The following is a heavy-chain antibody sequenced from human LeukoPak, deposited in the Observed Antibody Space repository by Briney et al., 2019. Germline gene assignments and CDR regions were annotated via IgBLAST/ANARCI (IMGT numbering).Heavy chain of an antibody. Sequence: HPGRSLRLSCAASGFIFSNYGMHWLRQAPGKGPEWVTGIDYNGRKTYYADSVKGRFTLSRDDSKSTLYLQMNSLRVEDTAVYYCARDSGNSGYDVHDYWGQGTLVTVSS. CDR2: IDYNGRKT. CDR3: ARDSGNSGYDVHDY. D-gene: IGHD5-12*01. V-gene: IGHV3-30*12. CDR1: GFIFSNYG. J-gene: IGHJ4*02.